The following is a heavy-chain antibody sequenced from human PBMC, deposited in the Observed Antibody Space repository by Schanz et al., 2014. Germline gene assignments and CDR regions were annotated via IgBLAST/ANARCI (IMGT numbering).Heavy chain of an antibody. J-gene: IGHJ4*02. D-gene: IGHD6-13*01. CDR3: ARGPDSTSADVTRGRRRYYFDY. CDR1: SGSFSGYY. V-gene: IGHV4-34*01. CDR2: INHSGST. Sequence: QVQLQQWGAGLLKPSETLSLSCAVYSGSFSGYYWSWIRQPPGKGLEWIGEINHSGSTNYNPSLKSRVTIPVDTSKNQCSRKLSSVTAADTAVYYCARGPDSTSADVTRGRRRYYFDYWGQGTLVTVSS.